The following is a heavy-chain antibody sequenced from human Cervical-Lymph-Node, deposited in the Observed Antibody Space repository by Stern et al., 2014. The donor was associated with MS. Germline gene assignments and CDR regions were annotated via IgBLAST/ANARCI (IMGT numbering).Heavy chain of an antibody. D-gene: IGHD3-10*01. CDR1: GFTFSSYG. CDR3: ARDGMASGATWSGKTRLDL. Sequence: VQLEESGGGVVQPGKSLRLSCEVSGFTFSSYGLHWVRQAPGKGLEWVAFIWFAGSKDYHADSVKGRFTISRDNSKNTLYLQLNRLSAEDTAVYYCARDGMASGATWSGKTRLDLWGQGTLVTVSS. CDR2: IWFAGSKD. J-gene: IGHJ5*02. V-gene: IGHV3-33*01.